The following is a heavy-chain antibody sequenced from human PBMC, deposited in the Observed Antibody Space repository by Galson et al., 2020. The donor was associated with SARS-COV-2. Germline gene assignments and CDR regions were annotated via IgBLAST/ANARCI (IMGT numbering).Heavy chain of an antibody. CDR1: GYSFTSYW. Sequence: KIGESLKISCKGSGYSFTSYWIGWVRQMPGKGLEWMGIIYPGDSDTRYSPSFQGQVTISADKSISTAYLQWSSLKASDTAMYYCARHWRSSWQINDYYYYGMDVWGQGTTVTVSS. CDR2: IYPGDSDT. D-gene: IGHD6-13*01. CDR3: ARHWRSSWQINDYYYYGMDV. V-gene: IGHV5-51*01. J-gene: IGHJ6*02.